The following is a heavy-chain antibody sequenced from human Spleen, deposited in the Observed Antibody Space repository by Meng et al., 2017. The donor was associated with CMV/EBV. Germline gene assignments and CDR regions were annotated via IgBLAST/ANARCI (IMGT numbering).Heavy chain of an antibody. CDR2: IYTSGST. V-gene: IGHV4-61*02. CDR1: GGSISSGSDY. Sequence: QPHPPQWGAGLFTLSHTLPLTCHVSGGSISSGSDYWSWIRQPAGKGLEWIGRIYTSGSTNYNPSLKSRVTISVDTSKNQFSLKLSSVTAADTAVYYCARGGSGSFVFDYWGQGTLVTVSS. CDR3: ARGGSGSFVFDY. D-gene: IGHD3-10*01. J-gene: IGHJ4*02.